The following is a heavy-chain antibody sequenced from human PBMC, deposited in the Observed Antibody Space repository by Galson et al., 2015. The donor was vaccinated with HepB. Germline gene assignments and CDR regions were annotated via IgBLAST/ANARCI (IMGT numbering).Heavy chain of an antibody. CDR2: INHSGST. D-gene: IGHD3-3*01. CDR3: ARATSRITIFGVVTPRYVDL. J-gene: IGHJ2*01. CDR1: GGSFSGYY. V-gene: IGHV4-34*01. Sequence: SETLSLTCAVYGGSFSGYYWSWIRQPPGKGLEWIGEINHSGSTNYNPSLKSRVTISVDTSKNQFSLKLSSVTAADTAVYYCARATSRITIFGVVTPRYVDLWGRGTLVTVSS.